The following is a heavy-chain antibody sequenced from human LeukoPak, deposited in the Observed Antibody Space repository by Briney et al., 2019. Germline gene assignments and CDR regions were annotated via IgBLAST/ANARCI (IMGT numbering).Heavy chain of an antibody. J-gene: IGHJ4*02. CDR3: ARDNFGYCSGGSCQTFDY. CDR1: GFTVSSNY. Sequence: GGSLRLSCAASGFTVSSNYMSWVRQAPGKGLEWVAVISYDGSNKYYADSVKGRFTISRDNSKNTLYLQMNSLRAEDAAVYYCARDNFGYCSGGSCQTFDYWGQGTLVTVSS. V-gene: IGHV3-30-3*01. CDR2: ISYDGSNK. D-gene: IGHD2-15*01.